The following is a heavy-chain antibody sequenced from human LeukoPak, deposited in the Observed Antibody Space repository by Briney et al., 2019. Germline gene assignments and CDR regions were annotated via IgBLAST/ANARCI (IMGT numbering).Heavy chain of an antibody. D-gene: IGHD6-13*01. Sequence: GGSLRLSCAASGFTFRSYGMHWVREAPGKGLEWVAVISYDGSNKYYADSVKGRFTISRDNSKNTLYLQMNSLRAEDTAVYYCAQDTRSNTGYSSSWYPDYYYGMDVWGQGTTVTVSS. CDR3: AQDTRSNTGYSSSWYPDYYYGMDV. J-gene: IGHJ6*02. CDR2: ISYDGSNK. V-gene: IGHV3-30*18. CDR1: GFTFRSYG.